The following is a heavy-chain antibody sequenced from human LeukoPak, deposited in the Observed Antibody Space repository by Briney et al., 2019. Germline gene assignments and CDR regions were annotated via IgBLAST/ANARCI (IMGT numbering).Heavy chain of an antibody. J-gene: IGHJ4*02. CDR1: GGTFSSYA. CDR3: AIFLSTYYYDSSGYSIPVDY. CDR2: IIPILGIA. D-gene: IGHD3-22*01. Sequence: SVKVSCKASGGTFSSYAISWVRQAPGQGLGWMGRIIPILGIANYAQKFQGRVTITADKSTSTAYMELSSLRSEDPAVYYCAIFLSTYYYDSSGYSIPVDYWGQGTLVTVSS. V-gene: IGHV1-69*04.